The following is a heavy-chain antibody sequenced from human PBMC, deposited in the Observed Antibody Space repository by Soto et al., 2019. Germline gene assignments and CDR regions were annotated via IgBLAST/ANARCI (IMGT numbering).Heavy chain of an antibody. Sequence: QVQLVQSGAEVKKPGSSVKVSCKASGGTFSSYAMSWVRQAPGQGLEWMAGIIPVFGTSSHAQKFQGRVTITADESTSTAYMELSSLRSDDTAVYYCARGSAYCGGDCIGFSWFDPWGQGTLVTVSS. CDR3: ARGSAYCGGDCIGFSWFDP. V-gene: IGHV1-69*12. CDR1: GGTFSSYA. J-gene: IGHJ5*02. D-gene: IGHD2-21*02. CDR2: IIPVFGTS.